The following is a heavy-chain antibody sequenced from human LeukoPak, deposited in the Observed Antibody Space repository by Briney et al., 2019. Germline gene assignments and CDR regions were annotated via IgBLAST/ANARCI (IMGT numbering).Heavy chain of an antibody. V-gene: IGHV4-61*01. J-gene: IGHJ4*02. D-gene: IGHD6-13*01. CDR2: IYYSGST. Sequence: SETLSLTCTVSGGSVSSGRYYWSWIRQPPGKGLEWIGYIYYSGSTNYNPSLKSRATISVDTSKNQFSLKLSSVTAADTAVYYCASLYSSGWYYFDYWGQGTLVTVSS. CDR1: GGSVSSGRYY. CDR3: ASLYSSGWYYFDY.